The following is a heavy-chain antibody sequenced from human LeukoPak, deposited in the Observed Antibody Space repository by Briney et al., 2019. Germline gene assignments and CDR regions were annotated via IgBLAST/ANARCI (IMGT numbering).Heavy chain of an antibody. V-gene: IGHV3-7*01. CDR2: IKNDGSEK. J-gene: IGHJ4*02. CDR3: ATDRGWRTSGYYLYYFEY. D-gene: IGHD3-3*01. CDR1: GFVFRNYF. Sequence: PGGSLRLSCAASGFVFRNYFMSWVRQAPGKGLEWVASIKNDGSEKYYVDSVRGRYTISRDNTKNSLYLQMSSLRAEDTAVYYCATDRGWRTSGYYLYYFEYWGQGTWSPSPQ.